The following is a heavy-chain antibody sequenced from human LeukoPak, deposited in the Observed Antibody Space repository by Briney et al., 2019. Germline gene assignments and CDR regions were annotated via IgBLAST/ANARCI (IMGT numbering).Heavy chain of an antibody. CDR1: GYTFSGYY. CDR2: INPNSGGT. Sequence: ASVKLSCKASGYTFSGYYMHWVRQALGQGLEWMGWINPNSGGTNYAQKFQGRVTMTRDTSISTAYMELSRLRSDDTAVYYCARDRAAGIAAAGGNNWFDPWGQGTLVTVSS. CDR3: ARDRAAGIAAAGGNNWFDP. V-gene: IGHV1-2*02. J-gene: IGHJ5*02. D-gene: IGHD6-13*01.